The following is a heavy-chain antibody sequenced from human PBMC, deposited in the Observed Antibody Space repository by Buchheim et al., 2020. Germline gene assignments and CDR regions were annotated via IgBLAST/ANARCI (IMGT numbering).Heavy chain of an antibody. V-gene: IGHV3-48*01. CDR1: GFTFRNSS. J-gene: IGHJ5*02. CDR3: GRDDCTNGICYNWFDP. D-gene: IGHD2-8*01. Sequence: EVQLVESGGGLVQPGGSLRLSCAASGFTFRNSSMNWVRQAPGKGLEWVSYISSSSNTIYYADSVKGRFTISRDNAKNSLYLQMNSLGAEDTAVYYCGRDDCTNGICYNWFDPWGQGTL. CDR2: ISSSSNTI.